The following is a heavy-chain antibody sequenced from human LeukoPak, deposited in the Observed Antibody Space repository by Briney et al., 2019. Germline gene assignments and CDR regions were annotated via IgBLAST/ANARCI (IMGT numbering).Heavy chain of an antibody. J-gene: IGHJ6*03. CDR2: IYYSGST. Sequence: SETLSLTCTVSGGSISSYYWSWIRQPPGKGLERIGYIYYSGSTNYKPSLKSRVTISVDTSKNQFSLKLSSVTAADTAVYYCARETSQKGAHYMDVWGKGTTVTISS. D-gene: IGHD3-16*01. CDR3: ARETSQKGAHYMDV. CDR1: GGSISSYY. V-gene: IGHV4-59*01.